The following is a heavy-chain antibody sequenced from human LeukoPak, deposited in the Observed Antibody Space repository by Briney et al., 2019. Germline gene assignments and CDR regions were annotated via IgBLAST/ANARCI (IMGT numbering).Heavy chain of an antibody. CDR3: ATSNDAKIAPFDH. CDR1: GVSMSTYQ. CDR2: INTKGET. J-gene: IGHJ4*02. D-gene: IGHD2-8*01. V-gene: IGHV4-4*09. Sequence: SETLSLTCTVSGVSMSTYQWSWVRQSPEKGLEWIGCINTKGETSYNPSLKSRVTTSVDASKSQFSLRLTSVTAADTAVYYCATSNDAKIAPFDHWGQGAPVTVSS.